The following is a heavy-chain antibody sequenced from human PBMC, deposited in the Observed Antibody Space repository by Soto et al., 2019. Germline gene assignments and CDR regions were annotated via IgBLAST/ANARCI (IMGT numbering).Heavy chain of an antibody. Sequence: PSETLSLTCAVYDWSFSGYYWSWIRQPPGKGLEGIGEINHRGRTNYNPSLKSRVTISVDTSKNQFCLKQSSVTAADTAVYYCARTAKTYYYDSSCYYYPYWGQGTLVTVSS. CDR1: DWSFSGYY. D-gene: IGHD3-22*01. CDR2: INHRGRT. CDR3: ARTAKTYYYDSSCYYYPY. J-gene: IGHJ4*02. V-gene: IGHV4-34*01.